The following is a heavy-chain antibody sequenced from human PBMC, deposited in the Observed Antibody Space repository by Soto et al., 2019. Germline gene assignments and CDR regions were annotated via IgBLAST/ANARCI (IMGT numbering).Heavy chain of an antibody. V-gene: IGHV3-33*01. CDR2: IWFDGSNK. CDR3: ARALQTGLIYYMDV. D-gene: IGHD3-10*01. CDR1: GFTFSSYG. Sequence: GGSLRLSCAASGFTFSSYGMHWVRQPPGKGLYWVAVIWFDGSNKYHADSVKGRFTISRDNSKNTLYLQMNSLRAEDTAVYYCARALQTGLIYYMDVWGKGTTVTVSS. J-gene: IGHJ6*03.